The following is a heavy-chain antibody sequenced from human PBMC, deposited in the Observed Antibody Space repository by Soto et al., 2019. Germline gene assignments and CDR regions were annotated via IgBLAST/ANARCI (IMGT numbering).Heavy chain of an antibody. CDR1: GGSISSYY. J-gene: IGHJ6*02. V-gene: IGHV4-59*01. D-gene: IGHD3-3*01. Sequence: ASETLSLTCTVSGGSISSYYSSWIRQPPGKGLEWIGYIYYSGSTNYNPSLKSRVTISVDTSKNQFSLKLSSVTAADTAVYYCARGPPRDDFWSGYYLYPHYYYGMDVWGQGTTVTVSS. CDR3: ARGPPRDDFWSGYYLYPHYYYGMDV. CDR2: IYYSGST.